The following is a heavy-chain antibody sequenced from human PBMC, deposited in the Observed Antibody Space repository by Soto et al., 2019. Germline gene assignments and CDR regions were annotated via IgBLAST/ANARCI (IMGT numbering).Heavy chain of an antibody. V-gene: IGHV3-23*01. CDR1: GFTFSSYA. CDR2: ISGSGGST. Sequence: GGSLRLSCAASGFTFSSYAMSWVRQAPGKGLEWVSAISGSGGSTYYADSVKGRFTISRDSSKNTLYLQMNSLRAEDTAVYHCAKYATRRHNYYYYGMDVWGQGTTVTVSS. CDR3: AKYATRRHNYYYYGMDV. D-gene: IGHD2-15*01. J-gene: IGHJ6*02.